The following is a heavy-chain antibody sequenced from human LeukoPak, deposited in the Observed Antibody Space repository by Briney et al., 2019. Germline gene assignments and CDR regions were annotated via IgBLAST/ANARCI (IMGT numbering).Heavy chain of an antibody. Sequence: GASVKVSCKVSGYTLTELSMHWVRQAPGKGLEWMGIINPSGGSTSYAQKFQGRVTMTRDTSTSTVYMELSSLRSEDTAVYYCARVRLAAGLGWFDPWGQGTLVTVSS. V-gene: IGHV1-46*01. CDR2: INPSGGST. CDR1: GYTLTELS. D-gene: IGHD6-13*01. J-gene: IGHJ5*02. CDR3: ARVRLAAGLGWFDP.